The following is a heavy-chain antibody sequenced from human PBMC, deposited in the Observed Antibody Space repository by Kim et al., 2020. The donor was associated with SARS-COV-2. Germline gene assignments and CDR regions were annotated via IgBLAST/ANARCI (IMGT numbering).Heavy chain of an antibody. D-gene: IGHD1-7*01. J-gene: IGHJ5*02. CDR3: AREPITGTTLHWFDP. V-gene: IGHV3-30*07. Sequence: DSVKGRFTISRDKSKNTLYLQMNSLRAEDTAVYYCAREPITGTTLHWFDPWGQGTLVTVSS.